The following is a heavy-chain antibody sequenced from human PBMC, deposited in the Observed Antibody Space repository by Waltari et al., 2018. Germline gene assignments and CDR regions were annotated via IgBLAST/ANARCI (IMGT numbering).Heavy chain of an antibody. D-gene: IGHD6-13*01. CDR1: GGSISSGGYS. V-gene: IGHV4-30-2*01. CDR2: INHSGST. Sequence: QLQLQESGSGLVKPSQTLSLTCAVSGGSISSGGYSWSWIRQPPGKGLEWIGYINHSGSTYYNPSLKSRVTISVDRSKNQFSLKLSSVTAADTAVYYCARDLDHSSSGLGYWGQGTLVTVSS. J-gene: IGHJ4*02. CDR3: ARDLDHSSSGLGY.